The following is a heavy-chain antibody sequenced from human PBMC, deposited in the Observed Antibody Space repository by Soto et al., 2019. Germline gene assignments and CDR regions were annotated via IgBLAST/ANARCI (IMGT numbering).Heavy chain of an antibody. Sequence: SETLSLTCTVSGGSISSGDYYWSWIRQPPGKGLEWIGYIYYSGSTYYNPSLKSRVTISVDTSKNQFSLKLSSVTAADTAVYYCAREISWKYYFDYWGQGTLVTVSS. CDR3: AREISWKYYFDY. J-gene: IGHJ4*02. CDR1: GGSISSGDYY. D-gene: IGHD1-1*01. V-gene: IGHV4-30-4*01. CDR2: IYYSGST.